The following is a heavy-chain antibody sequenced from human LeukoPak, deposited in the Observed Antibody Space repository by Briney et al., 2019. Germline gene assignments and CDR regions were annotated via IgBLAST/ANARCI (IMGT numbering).Heavy chain of an antibody. CDR2: MNPNSGNT. J-gene: IGHJ3*02. Sequence: ASVKVSCNASGYTFTSYDINWVRQATGQGLEWMGWMNPNSGNTGYAQKFQGRVTITRNTSISTAYMELSSLRSEDTAVYYCARGATLEESSSWLFADAFDIWGQGTMVTVSS. CDR1: GYTFTSYD. V-gene: IGHV1-8*03. D-gene: IGHD6-13*01. CDR3: ARGATLEESSSWLFADAFDI.